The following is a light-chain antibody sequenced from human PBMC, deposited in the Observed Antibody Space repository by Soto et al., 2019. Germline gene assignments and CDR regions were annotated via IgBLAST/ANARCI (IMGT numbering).Light chain of an antibody. CDR1: ESVSNS. Sequence: ETVLTQSPATLSLSPGERATLSCRASESVSNSLAWYQHKPGQAPRLLIYNASNRATGIPARFSGSGSGTDFTLTISSLEPDDFAVYFCQHRAGWPPALTFGGGTKVEIK. V-gene: IGKV3-11*01. J-gene: IGKJ4*01. CDR3: QHRAGWPPALT. CDR2: NAS.